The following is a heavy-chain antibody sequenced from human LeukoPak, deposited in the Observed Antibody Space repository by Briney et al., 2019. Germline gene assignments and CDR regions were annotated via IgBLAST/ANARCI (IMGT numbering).Heavy chain of an antibody. CDR3: ARLISQIYDFWSGYYYYMDV. CDR1: GYTFTSYD. Sequence: ASVKVSCKASGYTFTSYDINWVRQATGQGLEWMGWMNPNSGNTGYAQKFQGRVTMTRNTSIGTAYMELSSLRSEDTAVYYCARLISQIYDFWSGYYYYMDVWGKGTTVTVSS. CDR2: MNPNSGNT. J-gene: IGHJ6*03. D-gene: IGHD3-3*01. V-gene: IGHV1-8*01.